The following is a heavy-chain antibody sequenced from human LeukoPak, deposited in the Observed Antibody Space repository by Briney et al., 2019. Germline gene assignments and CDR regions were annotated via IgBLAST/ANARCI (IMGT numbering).Heavy chain of an antibody. V-gene: IGHV1-2*02. D-gene: IGHD3-3*01. Sequence: GASVKVSCKASGYTFTGYYMHWVRQAPGQGLEWMGWINPSSGGTNYAQKFQGRVTMTRDTSISTAYMELSRLRSDDTAVYYCARILEWSNDAFDIWGQGTMVTVSS. CDR2: INPSSGGT. J-gene: IGHJ3*02. CDR1: GYTFTGYY. CDR3: ARILEWSNDAFDI.